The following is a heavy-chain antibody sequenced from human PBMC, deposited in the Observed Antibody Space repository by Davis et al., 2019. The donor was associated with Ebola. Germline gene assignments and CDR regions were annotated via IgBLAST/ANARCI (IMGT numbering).Heavy chain of an antibody. Sequence: ASVKVSCKASGYTFTGYYMHWVRQAPGQGLEWMGWINPNSGGTNYAQKFQGRVTMTRDTSISTAYMELSRLRSDDTAVYYCASMLGGSTSYYYYYYYMDVWGKGTTVTVPS. J-gene: IGHJ6*03. V-gene: IGHV1-2*02. D-gene: IGHD2-2*01. CDR3: ASMLGGSTSYYYYYYYMDV. CDR1: GYTFTGYY. CDR2: INPNSGGT.